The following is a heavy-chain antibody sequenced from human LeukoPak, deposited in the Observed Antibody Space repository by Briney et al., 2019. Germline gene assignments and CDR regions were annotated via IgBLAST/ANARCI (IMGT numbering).Heavy chain of an antibody. CDR3: ARIDGPTVFTYYMDL. J-gene: IGHJ6*03. V-gene: IGHV3-48*04. CDR1: GFSFNRRG. D-gene: IGHD3-16*01. CDR2: ISPRSETK. Sequence: PGGSLRLSCATSGFSFNRRGMNWVRQPPGKGLEWVSYISPRSETKFYAESVQGRFAVSRDDAKGSLYPQMHTLRVEDTAVYYCARIDGPTVFTYYMDLWGKGTTVTVAS.